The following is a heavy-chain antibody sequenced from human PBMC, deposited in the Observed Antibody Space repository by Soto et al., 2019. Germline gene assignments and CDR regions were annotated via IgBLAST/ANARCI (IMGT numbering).Heavy chain of an antibody. D-gene: IGHD2-2*01. Sequence: EVQLVESGGGLVQPGGSLRLSCAASGFTFSSYWMHWVRQAPGKGLVWVSRINSDGSSTTYADSVKGRFTISRDNAKHTLYLQMNSLRAEDTAVYYCARVATCSSTSCYSVFDYWGQGTLVTVSS. CDR3: ARVATCSSTSCYSVFDY. J-gene: IGHJ4*02. V-gene: IGHV3-74*03. CDR1: GFTFSSYW. CDR2: INSDGSST.